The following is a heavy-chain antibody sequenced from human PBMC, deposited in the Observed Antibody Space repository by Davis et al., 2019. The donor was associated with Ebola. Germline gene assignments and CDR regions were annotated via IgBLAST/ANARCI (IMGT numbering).Heavy chain of an antibody. CDR2: ISWDGDST. J-gene: IGHJ6*02. D-gene: IGHD6-6*01. V-gene: IGHV3-43*01. CDR3: AKDAIAARGIYYYGMDV. Sequence: GESLKISCAASGFTVSSNYMSWVRQAPGKGLEWVSLISWDGDSTYYADSVKGRFTISRDNSNNSLYLQMNSLRTEDTALYYCAKDAIAARGIYYYGMDVWGQGTTVTVSS. CDR1: GFTVSSNY.